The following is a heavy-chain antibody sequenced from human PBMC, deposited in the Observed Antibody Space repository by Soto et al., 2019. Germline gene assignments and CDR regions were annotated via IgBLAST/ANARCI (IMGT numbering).Heavy chain of an antibody. CDR3: VTRHPNDRYFGVVDH. D-gene: IGHD3-3*01. V-gene: IGHV3-7*02. CDR2: IKKDGGEK. Sequence: VNLVESGGGLVQPGGSLRLSCVASGFTFSNYWMTWVRHVPGKGLEWVANIKKDGGEKDYVDSVKGRFTISRDNTKNSLSLQMNNLRVEDTGLYYCVTRHPNDRYFGVVDHWGQGTLVTVSS. J-gene: IGHJ4*02. CDR1: GFTFSNYW.